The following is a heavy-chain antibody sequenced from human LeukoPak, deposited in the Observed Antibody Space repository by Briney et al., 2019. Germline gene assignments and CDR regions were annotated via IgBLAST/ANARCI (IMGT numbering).Heavy chain of an antibody. CDR2: IIPMFGTA. D-gene: IGHD3-22*01. J-gene: IGHJ4*02. CDR1: GGTFSSYV. CDR3: ARGLQGGYYDSSGYYVD. V-gene: IGHV1-69*05. Sequence: SVKVSCKASGGTFSSYVITWVRQAPGQGLEWMGGIIPMFGTADYAQKFQGRVTMTRNTSISTAYMELSSLRSEDTAVYYCARGLQGGYYDSSGYYVDWGQGTLVTVSS.